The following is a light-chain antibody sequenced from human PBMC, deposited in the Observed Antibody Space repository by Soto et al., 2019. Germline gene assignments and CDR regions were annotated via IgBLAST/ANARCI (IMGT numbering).Light chain of an antibody. V-gene: IGLV1-44*01. CDR2: SNN. Sequence: QAVVTQPPSASGTPGQRITISCSGSSSNIGSHTVNWHQQVPGTAPKLLIYSNNERPSGVPDRFSGSKCGTSASLAISGLQSGDEAEYDCGSSAGGNDSVFGSGTKLSVL. CDR3: GSSAGGNDSV. CDR1: SSNIGSHT. J-gene: IGLJ1*01.